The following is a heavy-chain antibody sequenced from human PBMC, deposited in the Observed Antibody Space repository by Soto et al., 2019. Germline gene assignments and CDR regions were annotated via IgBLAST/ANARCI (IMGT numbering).Heavy chain of an antibody. CDR1: GYTFTSYG. D-gene: IGHD3-3*01. CDR3: ATGVRFLEWLDFDY. J-gene: IGHJ4*02. Sequence: ASVKVSCKASGYTFTSYGISWVRQAPGKGLEWMGGFDPEDGETIYAQKFQGRVTMTEDTSTDTAYMELSSLRSEDTAVYYCATGVRFLEWLDFDYWGQGTLVTVSS. CDR2: FDPEDGET. V-gene: IGHV1-24*01.